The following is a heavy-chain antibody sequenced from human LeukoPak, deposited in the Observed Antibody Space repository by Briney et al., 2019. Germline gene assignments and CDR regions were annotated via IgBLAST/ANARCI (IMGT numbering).Heavy chain of an antibody. V-gene: IGHV3-48*03. CDR3: ASNGPKGSGYAFDI. J-gene: IGHJ3*02. CDR1: GSTFSTYE. CDR2: ISSSGSTI. Sequence: GGSLRLSCAASGSTFSTYEMNWVRQAPGKGLEWVSYISSSGSTIYYADSVKGRFTISRDNAKNSLYLQMNSLRAEDTAVYYCASNGPKGSGYAFDIWGQGTMVTVSS. D-gene: IGHD6-25*01.